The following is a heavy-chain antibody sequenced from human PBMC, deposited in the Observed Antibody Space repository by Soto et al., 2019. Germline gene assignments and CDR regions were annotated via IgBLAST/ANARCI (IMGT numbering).Heavy chain of an antibody. CDR1: GGSISSGDYY. CDR3: ARERTHYYYGMDV. V-gene: IGHV4-30-4*01. CDR2: IYYSGST. Sequence: KPSETLFLTCTVSGGSISSGDYYWSWIRQPPGKGLEWIGYIYYSGSTYYNPSLKSRVTISVDTSKNQFSLKLSSVTAADTAVYYCARERTHYYYGMDVWGQGTTVTVSS. J-gene: IGHJ6*02.